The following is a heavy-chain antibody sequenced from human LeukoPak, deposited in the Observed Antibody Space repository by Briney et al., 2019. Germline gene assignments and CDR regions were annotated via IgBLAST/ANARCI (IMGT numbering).Heavy chain of an antibody. CDR2: INNGGSDT. D-gene: IGHD1-14*01. J-gene: IGHJ4*02. CDR3: ARYKNGFDY. Sequence: GGSLRLSCAASGFAFSNYWMHWVRQVPGKGLVWISHINNGGSDTSYADSVKGRFTISRDNAKNSLYLQMDSLRDEDTAVYYCARYKNGFDYWGQGTLVTVSS. V-gene: IGHV3-74*01. CDR1: GFAFSNYW.